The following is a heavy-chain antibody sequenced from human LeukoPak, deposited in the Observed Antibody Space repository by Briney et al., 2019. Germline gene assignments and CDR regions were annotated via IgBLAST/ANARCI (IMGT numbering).Heavy chain of an antibody. CDR2: IYPSGSA. Sequence: PSQTLSLTCSVSGGSISSTSYSWNWLRQPAGKGLEWLGRIYPSGSAIYNPSLKNRVIISLDRSTNQFSLRMSSVTAADTAVYYCARFYTSILYNWFDPWGQGTLVTVSS. CDR1: GGSISSTSYS. D-gene: IGHD2-21*01. CDR3: ARFYTSILYNWFDP. V-gene: IGHV4-61*02. J-gene: IGHJ5*02.